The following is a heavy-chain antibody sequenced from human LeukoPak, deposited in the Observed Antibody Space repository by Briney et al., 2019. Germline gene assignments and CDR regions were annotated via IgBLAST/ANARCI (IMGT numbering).Heavy chain of an antibody. D-gene: IGHD6-19*01. J-gene: IGHJ4*02. CDR2: ISYDGSNK. Sequence: GRSLRLSCAASGFTFSSYAMHWVRQAPGKGLEWVAVISYDGSNKYYADSVKGRFTISRDNSKNTLYLQMNSLRAEDTAVYYCARDYQEQWLVSSYFDYWGQGTLVTVSS. V-gene: IGHV3-30-3*01. CDR3: ARDYQEQWLVSSYFDY. CDR1: GFTFSSYA.